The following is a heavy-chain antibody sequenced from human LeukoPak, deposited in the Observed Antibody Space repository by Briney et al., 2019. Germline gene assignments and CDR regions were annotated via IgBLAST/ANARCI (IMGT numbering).Heavy chain of an antibody. CDR2: IYYAGNT. J-gene: IGHJ5*02. CDR3: ARHDGESYYGRWFDP. V-gene: IGHV4-39*01. Sequence: TSETLSLTCTVSGGSISSSSYYWAWIRQSPGKGLAWIGSIYYAGNTYCNPSLQSRVTISVDTSKNQFSLKVNSVTAADTAIYYCARHDGESYYGRWFDPWGQGTLVTVSS. CDR1: GGSISSSSYY. D-gene: IGHD3-10*02.